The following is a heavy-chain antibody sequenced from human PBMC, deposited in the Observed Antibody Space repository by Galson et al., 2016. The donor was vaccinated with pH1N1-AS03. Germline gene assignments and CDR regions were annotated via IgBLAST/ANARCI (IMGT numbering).Heavy chain of an antibody. CDR1: GFTINNNY. D-gene: IGHD2-8*01. CDR3: AMESLYGGYYFDY. CDR2: IYGGGDT. J-gene: IGHJ4*02. V-gene: IGHV3-66*01. Sequence: SLRLSCAASGFTINNNYMSWVRQAPGKGLEWVSVIYGGGDTFYADSVKGRFTISRDNSKNTVSLQMNNMRAEDTAVYFCAMESLYGGYYFDYWGQGALVTVSS.